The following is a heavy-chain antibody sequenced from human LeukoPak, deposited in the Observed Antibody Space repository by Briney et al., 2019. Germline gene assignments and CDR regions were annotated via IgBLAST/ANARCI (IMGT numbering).Heavy chain of an antibody. CDR2: ISYDGSNK. D-gene: IGHD3-16*01. V-gene: IGHV3-30*18. J-gene: IGHJ4*02. CDR1: GFTFSSYG. Sequence: GGSLRLSCAASGFTFSSYGLHWVRQAPGKGLEWGAVISYDGSNKYYADSVKGRFTISRDNSKNTLYLQMNSLRAEDTAVYYCAKDIWVAEHGGSFDYWGQGTLVTVSS. CDR3: AKDIWVAEHGGSFDY.